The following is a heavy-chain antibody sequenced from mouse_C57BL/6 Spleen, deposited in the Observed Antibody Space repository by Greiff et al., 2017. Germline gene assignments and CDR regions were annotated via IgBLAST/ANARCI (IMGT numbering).Heavy chain of an antibody. CDR3: ASRDYSNPWFAY. Sequence: VQLQQSGAELVKPGASVKISCKASGYAFSSYWMNWVKQRPGKGLEWIGQIYPGDGDTNYNGKFKGKATLTADKSSSTAYMQLSSLTSEDSAVYCCASRDYSNPWFAYWGQGTLVTVSA. J-gene: IGHJ3*01. CDR2: IYPGDGDT. D-gene: IGHD2-5*01. V-gene: IGHV1-80*01. CDR1: GYAFSSYW.